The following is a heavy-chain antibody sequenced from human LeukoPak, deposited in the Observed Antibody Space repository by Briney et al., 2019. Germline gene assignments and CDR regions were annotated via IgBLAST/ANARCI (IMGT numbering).Heavy chain of an antibody. V-gene: IGHV1-8*01. D-gene: IGHD4-17*01. CDR2: VSPNSGIT. CDR1: GYTFTNYD. CDR3: ATGRTTVSDY. J-gene: IGHJ4*02. Sequence: GASVKVSCKASGYTFTNYDINWVRQATGQGLEWMGWVSPNSGITGYAQSFQGRVTMTGNTSISTAYTELSSLTSEDTAVYYCATGRTTVSDYWGQGTLVTISS.